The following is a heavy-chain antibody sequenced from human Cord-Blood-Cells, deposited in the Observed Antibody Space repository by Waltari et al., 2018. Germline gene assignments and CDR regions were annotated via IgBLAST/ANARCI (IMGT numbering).Heavy chain of an antibody. CDR1: GGSFSGYY. D-gene: IGHD5-12*01. CDR2: INHSGST. V-gene: IGHV4-34*01. Sequence: QVQLQQWGAGLLKPSETLSLTCAVYGGSFSGYYWSWIRQPPGKGLEWIGEINHSGSTNYNPSLKSRVTISVDPSKNQFSLKLSSVTAADTAVYYCARGRGIVATITPFDIWGQGTMVTVSS. CDR3: ARGRGIVATITPFDI. J-gene: IGHJ3*02.